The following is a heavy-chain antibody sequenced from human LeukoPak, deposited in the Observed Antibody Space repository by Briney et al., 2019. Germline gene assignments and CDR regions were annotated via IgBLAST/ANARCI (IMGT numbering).Heavy chain of an antibody. CDR3: ARDQGPVYSSGWYFSYYYYMDV. Sequence: GGSLRLSCAASGFTFSRYWMSWVRQAPGKGLEWVANIKQDGSQKSYVDSVKGRFTISRDNANNLLYLQMNSLRAEDTAVYYCARDQGPVYSSGWYFSYYYYMDVWGKGTTVAISS. CDR2: IKQDGSQK. J-gene: IGHJ6*03. D-gene: IGHD6-19*01. V-gene: IGHV3-7*01. CDR1: GFTFSRYW.